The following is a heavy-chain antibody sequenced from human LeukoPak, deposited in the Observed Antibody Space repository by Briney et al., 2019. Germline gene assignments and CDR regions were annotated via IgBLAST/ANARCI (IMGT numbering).Heavy chain of an antibody. J-gene: IGHJ4*02. D-gene: IGHD1-14*01. CDR3: GRGNSDHRGGDY. Sequence: PGGSLRLSCSASGFSFISYSMHWVRQAPGKGLEYVSAISGIGRSAYYAGSVKGRFTISRDNSKNTLYLQMSSLRAEDTAVYYCGRGNSDHRGGDYWGQGTLVTVSS. CDR1: GFSFISYS. CDR2: ISGIGRSA. V-gene: IGHV3-64D*06.